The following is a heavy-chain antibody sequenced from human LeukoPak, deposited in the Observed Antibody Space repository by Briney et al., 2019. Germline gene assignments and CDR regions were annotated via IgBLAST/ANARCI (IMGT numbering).Heavy chain of an antibody. CDR2: INPKSGGT. Sequence: ASVKVSCKASGGTFSSYAISWVRQAPGQGLEWMGWINPKSGGTNYAQNFQGRVTMTRDTSMSTTYMELSSLRYDDTAVYYCARGKRITIVWDGWFDPWGQGTLVTVSS. CDR1: GGTFSSYA. J-gene: IGHJ5*02. D-gene: IGHD3-10*01. CDR3: ARGKRITIVWDGWFDP. V-gene: IGHV1-2*02.